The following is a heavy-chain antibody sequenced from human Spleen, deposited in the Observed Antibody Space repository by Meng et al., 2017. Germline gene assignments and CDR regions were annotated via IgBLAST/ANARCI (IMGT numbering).Heavy chain of an antibody. D-gene: IGHD6-19*01. Sequence: QVQLQESGPGLVKPSGTLSLTCAVSGGSISRSNWWSWVRQPPGKGLEWIGEIYHSGSTNYNPSLKSRVTISVDKSKNQFSLKLSSATAADTAVYYCASFPPPGKQWLVTDYWGQGTLVTVSS. CDR3: ASFPPPGKQWLVTDY. CDR1: GGSISRSNW. V-gene: IGHV4-4*02. CDR2: IYHSGST. J-gene: IGHJ4*02.